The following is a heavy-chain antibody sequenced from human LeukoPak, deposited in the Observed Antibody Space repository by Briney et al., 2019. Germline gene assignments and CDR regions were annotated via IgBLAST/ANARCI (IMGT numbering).Heavy chain of an antibody. D-gene: IGHD4/OR15-4a*01. CDR3: ARVWQSLDYFSWFDP. CDR1: GGTFSSYA. Sequence: SVKVSCKASGGTFSSYAISWVRQAPGQGLEWMGGIIPIFGTANYAQKFQGRVTITADESTSTAYMELSSLRSGDTAVYYCARVWQSLDYFSWFDPWGQGTLVTVSS. CDR2: IIPIFGTA. J-gene: IGHJ5*02. V-gene: IGHV1-69*13.